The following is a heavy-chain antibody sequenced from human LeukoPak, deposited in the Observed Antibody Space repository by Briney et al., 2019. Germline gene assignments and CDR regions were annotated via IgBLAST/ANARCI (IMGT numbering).Heavy chain of an antibody. CDR3: ARGSGSYTGASDH. CDR2: MNHRGNS. Sequence: PSETLSLTCAVHGMSFIGYYWSWIRQPPGKGLEWIGEMNHRGNSYFNPSFKSRVSISLDTSRKQFSLNLTSVTAADTAFYFCARGSGSYTGASDHWGQGALVTVSS. V-gene: IGHV4-34*01. CDR1: GMSFIGYY. J-gene: IGHJ5*02. D-gene: IGHD2-2*02.